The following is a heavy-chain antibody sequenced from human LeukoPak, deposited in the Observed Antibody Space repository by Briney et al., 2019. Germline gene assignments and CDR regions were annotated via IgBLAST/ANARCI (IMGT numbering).Heavy chain of an antibody. Sequence: GGSLRLSCAASGFTFSSYAMHWVRQAPGKGLEWVAVISYDGSNKYYADSVKGRFTISRDNSKNTLYLQMNSLRVEDTAVYYCAKDGDNWAFDYWGQGSLVTVSS. CDR1: GFTFSSYA. CDR3: AKDGDNWAFDY. D-gene: IGHD1-1*01. J-gene: IGHJ4*02. V-gene: IGHV3-30-3*01. CDR2: ISYDGSNK.